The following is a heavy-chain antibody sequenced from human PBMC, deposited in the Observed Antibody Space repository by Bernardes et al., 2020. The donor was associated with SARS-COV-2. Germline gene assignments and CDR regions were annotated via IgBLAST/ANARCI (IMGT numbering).Heavy chain of an antibody. CDR1: GYTFTSYA. Sequence: ASVKVSCKASGYTFTSYAMNWVRQAPGQGLEWMGWINTNTGNPTYAQGFTGRFVFSLDTSVSTAYLQISSLKAEDTAVYYCAREGRGGDYVFYYYYGMDVWGQGTTVTVSS. CDR2: INTNTGNP. V-gene: IGHV7-4-1*02. CDR3: AREGRGGDYVFYYYYGMDV. D-gene: IGHD4-17*01. J-gene: IGHJ6*02.